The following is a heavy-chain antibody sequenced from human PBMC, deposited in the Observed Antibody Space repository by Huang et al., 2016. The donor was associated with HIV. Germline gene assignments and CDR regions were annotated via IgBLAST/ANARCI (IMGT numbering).Heavy chain of an antibody. Sequence: EVLLVQSGAELKEPGESLKISCKASGSGFSSYWIGWGRPKPGKGLEWMGIIYPRDSETKYSPSFDGQVTSSADKSTRTAYLQWESLKAPDTAIYFCARQVDGFRSHFDFWGQGTLVSVSS. CDR1: GSGFSSYW. V-gene: IGHV5-51*01. CDR3: ARQVDGFRSHFDF. CDR2: IYPRDSET. D-gene: IGHD5-18*01. J-gene: IGHJ4*02.